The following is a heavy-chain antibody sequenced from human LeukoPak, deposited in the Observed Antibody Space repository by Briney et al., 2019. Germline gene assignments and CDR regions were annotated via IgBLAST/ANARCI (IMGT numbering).Heavy chain of an antibody. CDR2: INVGNANT. V-gene: IGHV1-3*01. Sequence: ASVKVSCKASGYTFTTYAIHWVRQAPGQRLEWMGWINVGNANTKYSQKLQGRVTITRDTSASTAYMELSTLRSEDTAVYYCARVPYYYDNNWFDPWGQGTLLTVSS. J-gene: IGHJ5*02. CDR1: GYTFTTYA. D-gene: IGHD3-22*01. CDR3: ARVPYYYDNNWFDP.